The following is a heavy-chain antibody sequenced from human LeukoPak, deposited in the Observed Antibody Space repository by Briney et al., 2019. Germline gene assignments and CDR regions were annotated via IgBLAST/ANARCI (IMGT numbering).Heavy chain of an antibody. CDR3: VRDFRSADY. J-gene: IGHJ4*02. CDR2: ICPDGTVT. CDR1: GFSFSTYC. V-gene: IGHV3-74*01. Sequence: GGSLRLSCATSGFSFSTYCMHWVRQAPGKGPMWVSRICPDGTVTNYADSVKARFSISRDNARNTVYLQMNSLRAEDTAVYYCVRDFRSADYWGQGTLVTVSS.